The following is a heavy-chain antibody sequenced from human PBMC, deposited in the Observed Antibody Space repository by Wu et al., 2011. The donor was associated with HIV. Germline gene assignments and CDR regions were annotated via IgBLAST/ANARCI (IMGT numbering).Heavy chain of an antibody. J-gene: IGHJ5*02. Sequence: QVQLVQSGTEVKKPGSSVKVSCRASGGSFNDYAISWVRQAPGQGLEWLGRIIPLFGTSSYAQRLQDRVTITADESTRTVSMELRSLRSADTAVYYCARISAVAIRPPPWGQGTPVTVSS. CDR3: ARISAVAIRPPP. CDR1: GGSFNDYA. D-gene: IGHD2-21*01. CDR2: IIPLFGTS. V-gene: IGHV1-69*15.